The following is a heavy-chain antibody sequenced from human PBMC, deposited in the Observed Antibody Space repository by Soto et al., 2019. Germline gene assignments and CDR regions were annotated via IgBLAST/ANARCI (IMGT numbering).Heavy chain of an antibody. J-gene: IGHJ3*02. CDR2: ISSSSSTI. Sequence: EVQLVESGGGLVQPGGSLRLSCAASGFTFSSYSMNWVRQAPGKGLEWVSYISSSSSTIYYADSVKGRFTISRDNAKNSLYLQLNSLRAEDTAVYYCARDSPWVVAATHDAFGIWGQGTMVTVSS. CDR1: GFTFSSYS. D-gene: IGHD2-15*01. V-gene: IGHV3-48*01. CDR3: ARDSPWVVAATHDAFGI.